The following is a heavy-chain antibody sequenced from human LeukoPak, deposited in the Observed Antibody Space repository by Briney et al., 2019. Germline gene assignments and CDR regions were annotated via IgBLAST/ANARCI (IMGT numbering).Heavy chain of an antibody. CDR1: GFTVITND. V-gene: IGHV3-53*01. D-gene: IGHD2-2*01. J-gene: IGHJ4*02. Sequence: GGSLRLSCAASGFTVITNDMTWVRQAPGKGLEWVSVLYSDGNTKYADSVQGRFTISRDNSKNTLYLEMNSLSPDDTAVYYCARGVEPPAANTLAYWGQGTLATVSS. CDR3: ARGVEPPAANTLAY. CDR2: LYSDGNT.